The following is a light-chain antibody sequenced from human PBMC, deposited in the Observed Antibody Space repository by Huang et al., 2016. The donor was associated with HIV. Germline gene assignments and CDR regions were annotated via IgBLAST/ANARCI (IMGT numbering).Light chain of an antibody. V-gene: IGKV3-15*01. Sequence: EIVMTQSPATLSVSPGERATLSCRASQSVSSNLAWFPQKPGQAPRLLIHGASSRATGIPARFSGTGSGTEFTRTISSLQSEDFAVYNCQQYNNWPHTFGQGTKLEIK. CDR2: GAS. J-gene: IGKJ2*01. CDR3: QQYNNWPHT. CDR1: QSVSSN.